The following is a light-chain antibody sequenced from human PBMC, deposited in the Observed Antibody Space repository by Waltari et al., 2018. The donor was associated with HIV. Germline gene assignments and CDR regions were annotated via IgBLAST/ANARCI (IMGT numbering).Light chain of an antibody. Sequence: DTALTQSPGTLSLSPGDGAILSCRTSQPVSSSHLALYQQKPGQAPRLPVYGASTRAAGIPDRFSGSGSGADFTLSISRLEPEDFAVYYCHQYGSLPETFGQGTKV. V-gene: IGKV3-20*01. CDR3: HQYGSLPET. CDR2: GAS. CDR1: QPVSSSH. J-gene: IGKJ1*01.